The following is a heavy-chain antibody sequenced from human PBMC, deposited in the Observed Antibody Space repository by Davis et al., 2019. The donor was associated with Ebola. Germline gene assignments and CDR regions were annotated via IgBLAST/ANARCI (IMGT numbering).Heavy chain of an antibody. V-gene: IGHV4-34*01. CDR1: GGSFSGYY. D-gene: IGHD3-10*01. CDR2: INHSGST. Sequence: PSETLSLTCAVYGGSFSGYYWSWIRQPPGKGLEWIGEINHSGSTNYNPSLKSRVTISVDTSKNQFSLKLSSVTAADTAVYYCARRTLWFGVWSWFDPWGQGTLVTVSS. J-gene: IGHJ5*02. CDR3: ARRTLWFGVWSWFDP.